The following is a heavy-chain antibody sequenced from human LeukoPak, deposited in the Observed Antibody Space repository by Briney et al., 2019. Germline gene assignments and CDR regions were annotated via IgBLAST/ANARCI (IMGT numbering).Heavy chain of an antibody. J-gene: IGHJ4*02. V-gene: IGHV3-23*01. CDR2: ISGSGGST. CDR3: AKDGANPGTTDY. CDR1: GGSFSGYY. D-gene: IGHD1-1*01. Sequence: ETLSLTCAVYGGSFSGYYWSWVRQAPGKGLEWVSAISGSGGSTYYADSVKGRFTISRDNSKNTLYLQMNSLRAEDTAVYYCAKDGANPGTTDYWGQGTLVTVSS.